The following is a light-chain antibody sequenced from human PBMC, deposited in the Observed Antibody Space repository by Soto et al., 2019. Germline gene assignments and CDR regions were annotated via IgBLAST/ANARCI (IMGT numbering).Light chain of an antibody. Sequence: QSALTQPASVSGSPGQSITISCTGTSSDVGGYNYVSWYQQHPGNAPKLMIYDVSNRPSGVSNRFSGSKSGNTASLTISGLQAEDEADYYCSSYTSSSTPPYVFGTGTKVTVL. V-gene: IGLV2-14*01. CDR2: DVS. CDR1: SSDVGGYNY. CDR3: SSYTSSSTPPYV. J-gene: IGLJ1*01.